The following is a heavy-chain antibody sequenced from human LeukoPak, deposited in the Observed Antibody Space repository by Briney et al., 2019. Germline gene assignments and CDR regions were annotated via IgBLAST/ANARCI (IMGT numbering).Heavy chain of an antibody. J-gene: IGHJ4*02. Sequence: KPSETLSLTCTVSGGSISSSSYYWGWIRQPPGKGLEWIGSIYYSGSTYYNPSLKSRVTISVDTSKNQFSLKLSSVTAADTAVYYCARRPRRVGIDYWGQGTLVTVSS. CDR1: GGSISSSSYY. V-gene: IGHV4-39*01. D-gene: IGHD1-14*01. CDR2: IYYSGST. CDR3: ARRPRRVGIDY.